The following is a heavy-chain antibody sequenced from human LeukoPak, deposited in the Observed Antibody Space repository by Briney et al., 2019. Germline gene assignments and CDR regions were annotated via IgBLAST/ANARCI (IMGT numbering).Heavy chain of an antibody. V-gene: IGHV3-30*18. J-gene: IGHJ4*02. CDR2: VAYDGYAGNEK. D-gene: IGHD3-10*01. CDR3: AKGSTDYYGSGSYYLDN. CDR1: GFTFSSYS. Sequence: GRSLRLSCAASGFTFSSYSMHWVRQAPGKGLQWVAVVAYDGYAGNEKDYAESAEGRFTISRDNSKNTVYLQMNNLRPEDTAVYFCAKGSTDYYGSGSYYLDNWGQGTVVTVSS.